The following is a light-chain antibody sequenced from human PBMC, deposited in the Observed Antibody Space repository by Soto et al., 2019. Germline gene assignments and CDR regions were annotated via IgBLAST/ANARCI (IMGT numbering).Light chain of an antibody. CDR1: QTVERW. CDR2: DVS. CDR3: QQYKDYVYT. Sequence: GDRVIITCRASQTVERWMAWYQQKPGKAPKLLISDVSTLERGVPSRFSGSGFATEFTLTISGLQPDDFATYYCQQYKDYVYTFGQGTKVESK. J-gene: IGKJ2*01. V-gene: IGKV1-5*01.